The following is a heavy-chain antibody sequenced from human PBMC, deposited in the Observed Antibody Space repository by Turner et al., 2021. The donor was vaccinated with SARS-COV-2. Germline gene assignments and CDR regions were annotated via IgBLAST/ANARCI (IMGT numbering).Heavy chain of an antibody. CDR1: GFTFSSYS. CDR3: ARWAYYDSSGYYPSHVDY. J-gene: IGHJ4*02. Sequence: EVQRVASGVGLVTPGGSLGLSCAASGFTFSSYSMNWVRQAPGKELERVASISSSNKYIYYADSVKGRFTIARDNAKNSLYLQMNSLRAEDTAVYYCARWAYYDSSGYYPSHVDYWGQGTLVTVSS. V-gene: IGHV3-21*01. D-gene: IGHD3-22*01. CDR2: ISSSNKYI.